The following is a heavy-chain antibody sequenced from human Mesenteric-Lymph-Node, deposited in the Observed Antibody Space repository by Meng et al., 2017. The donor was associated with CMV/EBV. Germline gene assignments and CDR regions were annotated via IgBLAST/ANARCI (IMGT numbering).Heavy chain of an antibody. V-gene: IGHV3-30*02. CDR1: GFTLTGSG. Sequence: GESLKISCAASGFTLTGSGMHWVRQAPGKGLEWVAFIRYDGSNKYYADSVKGRLAISRDNSKNTLYLQINSLTTEDTAVYYCAKDPLLWGSTGSWYFDLWGRGTLVTVSS. J-gene: IGHJ2*01. CDR3: AKDPLLWGSTGSWYFDL. D-gene: IGHD1-26*01. CDR2: IRYDGSNK.